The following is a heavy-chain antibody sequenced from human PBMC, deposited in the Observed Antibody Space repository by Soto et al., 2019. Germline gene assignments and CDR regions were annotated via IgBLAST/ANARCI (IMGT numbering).Heavy chain of an antibody. V-gene: IGHV4-31*03. J-gene: IGHJ3*02. Sequence: SETLSLTCTASGGSISSGGYYWSRIRQHPGKGLEWIGYIYYSGSTYYNPSLKSRVTISVDTSKNQFSLKLSSVTAADTAVYYCARVGVVISLDAFDIWGQGTMVTVSS. CDR2: IYYSGST. CDR3: ARVGVVISLDAFDI. D-gene: IGHD3-3*01. CDR1: GGSISSGGYY.